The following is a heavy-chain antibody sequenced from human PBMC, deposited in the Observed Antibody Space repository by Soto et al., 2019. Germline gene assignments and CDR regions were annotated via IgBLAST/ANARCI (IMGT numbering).Heavy chain of an antibody. Sequence: PGGSLRLSCAASGFTFSNSYMNWIRQAPGKGLEWLSYTSSDTTTIFYADSVKGRFTVSRDNAKNSLYLQMNSLRAEDTAVYYCATLTAPSDYWGQGTLVTVSS. D-gene: IGHD2-21*02. CDR2: TSSDTTTI. J-gene: IGHJ4*02. V-gene: IGHV3-11*01. CDR3: ATLTAPSDY. CDR1: GFTFSNSY.